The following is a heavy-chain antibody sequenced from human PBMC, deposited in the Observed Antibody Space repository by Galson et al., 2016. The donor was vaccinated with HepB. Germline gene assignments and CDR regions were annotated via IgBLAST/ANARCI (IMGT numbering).Heavy chain of an antibody. CDR2: IYYSGTI. CDR3: ARDRYYDNSGFRRFDY. V-gene: IGHV4-59*01. J-gene: IGHJ4*02. Sequence: SETLSLTCDVSSASINDYSWSWVRLAPGRGLEWIGYIYYSGTINCNPSLESRVTLSIHPSKTQFSLNLKSVTAADTAVYYCARDRYYDNSGFRRFDYWGRGTLVSVSS. CDR1: SASINDYS. D-gene: IGHD3-22*01.